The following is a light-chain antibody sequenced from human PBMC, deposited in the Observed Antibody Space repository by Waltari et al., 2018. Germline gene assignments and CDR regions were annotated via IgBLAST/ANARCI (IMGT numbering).Light chain of an antibody. V-gene: IGLV2-11*01. CDR3: CSYAGRYTNYV. J-gene: IGLJ1*01. CDR2: DVT. Sequence: QSALTQPRSVSGSPGRSVTISCPGTPIDVVASDSVPWYHQPPGKTSTLIIYDVTERPSGVPDRFSGSKSDNKASLTISGLQADDEADYYCCSYAGRYTNYVFGSGTKVTVL. CDR1: PIDVVASDS.